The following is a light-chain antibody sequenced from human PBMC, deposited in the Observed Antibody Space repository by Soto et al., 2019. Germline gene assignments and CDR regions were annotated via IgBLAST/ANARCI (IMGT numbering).Light chain of an antibody. V-gene: IGLV2-14*01. CDR1: GSDVGNYKY. CDR3: SSYTSISSLGV. CDR2: EVS. J-gene: IGLJ1*01. Sequence: QSALTQPASVSGSPGQSITISCTGTGSDVGNYKYVSWYQQHPGKAPKLIIFEVSNRPSGVSDRFSGSKSGNTASLTISGLQAEDEADYYGSSYTSISSLGVFGTGTKVTAL.